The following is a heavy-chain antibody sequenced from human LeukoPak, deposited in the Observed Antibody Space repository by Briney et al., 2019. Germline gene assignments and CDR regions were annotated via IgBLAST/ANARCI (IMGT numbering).Heavy chain of an antibody. J-gene: IGHJ4*02. Sequence: ASVKVSCKASGYTFTTFGISWVRRAPGQGLEWMGWISAYNANTNYAQKLQGRVTMTTDTSTSTAYMELRSLRSDDTAVYYCARDRERWFGELLLDYFDYWGQGTLVTVSS. V-gene: IGHV1-18*01. CDR1: GYTFTTFG. D-gene: IGHD3-10*01. CDR2: ISAYNANT. CDR3: ARDRERWFGELLLDYFDY.